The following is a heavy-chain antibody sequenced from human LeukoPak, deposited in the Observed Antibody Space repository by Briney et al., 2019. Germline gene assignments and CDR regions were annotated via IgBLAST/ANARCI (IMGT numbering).Heavy chain of an antibody. CDR2: IKSKTDGGTT. CDR3: AGPGEYTSSSVIDY. D-gene: IGHD6-6*01. CDR1: GFTFSNAW. J-gene: IGHJ4*02. Sequence: GGSLRLSCAASGFTFSNAWMSWVRQAPGKGLEWVGRIKSKTDGGTTDYAVPVEGRFTISRDDSKNPLYLQMNSLKTEDTAEYYCAGPGEYTSSSVIDYWGQGTLVTVSS. V-gene: IGHV3-15*01.